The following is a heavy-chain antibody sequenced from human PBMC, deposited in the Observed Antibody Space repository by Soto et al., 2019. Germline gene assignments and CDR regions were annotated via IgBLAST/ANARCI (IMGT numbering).Heavy chain of an antibody. CDR2: INHSGST. CDR3: ARGYSSSWEANAFDI. V-gene: IGHV4-34*01. CDR1: GGSSSGYY. J-gene: IGHJ3*02. Sequence: SETLSLTCAVYGGSSSGYYWSWIRQPPGKGLEWIGEINHSGSTNYNPSLKSRVTISVDTSKNQFSLKLSSVTAADTAVYYCARGYSSSWEANAFDIWGQGTMVTVSS. D-gene: IGHD6-13*01.